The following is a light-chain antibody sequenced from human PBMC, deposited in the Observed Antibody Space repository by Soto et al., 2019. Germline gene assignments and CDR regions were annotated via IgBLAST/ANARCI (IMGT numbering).Light chain of an antibody. V-gene: IGKV1-6*01. CDR3: LQYFSYPRT. J-gene: IGKJ1*01. CDR2: GAS. Sequence: AVQLTQSPSSLSASVGDRVTITCRASQGIRTDLGWYQQSPGKAPKVLIVGASTLQSGVPSRFSGSGSGTDFTLTISSLQPEDSATYYCLQYFSYPRTFGQGTKVEIK. CDR1: QGIRTD.